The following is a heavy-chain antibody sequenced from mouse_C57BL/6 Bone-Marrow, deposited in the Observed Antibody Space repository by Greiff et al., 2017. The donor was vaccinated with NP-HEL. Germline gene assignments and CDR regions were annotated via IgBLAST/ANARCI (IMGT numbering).Heavy chain of an antibody. Sequence: EVHLVESGGGLVQPGGSLKLSCAASGFTFSDYGMAWVRHAPRKGPEWVAFISNLAYSIYYADTVTGRFTISSENATNTLYLEMGSLRSEDTAMYYCATTYGSSFAYWGQGTLVTVSA. D-gene: IGHD1-1*01. V-gene: IGHV5-15*01. CDR2: ISNLAYSI. CDR1: GFTFSDYG. CDR3: ATTYGSSFAY. J-gene: IGHJ3*01.